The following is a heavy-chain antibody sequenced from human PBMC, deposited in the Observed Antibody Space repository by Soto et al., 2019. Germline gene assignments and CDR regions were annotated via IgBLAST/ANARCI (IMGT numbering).Heavy chain of an antibody. V-gene: IGHV4-59*01. D-gene: IGHD1-1*01. CDR2: IHYSGTT. CDR1: GTSIYNYY. J-gene: IGHJ1*01. Sequence: QVQLQESGPGLVKPSETLSLACTVSGTSIYNYYWNWIRQTPGKGLEWIGYIHYSGTTKYNPSLESRVTMSVDTRKNQFSLQLNSVTAADTAVYYCAKFPCGGDAYNYLASWGQGRLVTVSS. CDR3: AKFPCGGDAYNYLAS.